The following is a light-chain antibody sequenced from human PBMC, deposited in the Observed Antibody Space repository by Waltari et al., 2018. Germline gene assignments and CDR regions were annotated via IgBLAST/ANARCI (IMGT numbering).Light chain of an antibody. CDR3: CSYAGSSTFDVV. CDR1: RSAVGSYTL. CDR2: EGS. J-gene: IGLJ2*01. V-gene: IGLV2-23*03. Sequence: QSALTQPASASGSPGPSITLPCPGTRSAVGSYTLVPWYQQHPGKAPKLMIYEGSKRPSAVSNRFSGSKSGNTASLTISGLQAEDEADYYCCSYAGSSTFDVVFGGGTKLTVL.